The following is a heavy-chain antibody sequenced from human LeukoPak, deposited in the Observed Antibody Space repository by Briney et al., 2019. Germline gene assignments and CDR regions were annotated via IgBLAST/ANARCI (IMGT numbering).Heavy chain of an antibody. Sequence: SVKVSCKASGFTFTSSAMQWVRQARGQRLEWVGWIVVGSGNTNYAQKFQERVTITRDMSTSTAYMELSSLRSEDTAVYYCAAYYDSSGASAYWGQGTLVTVSP. V-gene: IGHV1-58*02. CDR3: AAYYDSSGASAY. CDR1: GFTFTSSA. J-gene: IGHJ4*02. CDR2: IVVGSGNT. D-gene: IGHD3-22*01.